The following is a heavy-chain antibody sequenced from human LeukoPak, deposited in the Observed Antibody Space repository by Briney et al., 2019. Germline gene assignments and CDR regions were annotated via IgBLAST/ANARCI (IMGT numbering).Heavy chain of an antibody. V-gene: IGHV3-7*03. CDR3: ARDRGSSWPYYYYYYMDV. Sequence: GGSLRLSCAASGFTFSSHWMSWVRQAPGKGLEWVANIRQDVSEKYYVDSVKGRFTISRDNAKNSLYLQMNSLRAEDTAVYYCARDRGSSWPYYYYYYMDVWGKGTMVTVSS. CDR2: IRQDVSEK. J-gene: IGHJ6*03. D-gene: IGHD6-13*01. CDR1: GFTFSSHW.